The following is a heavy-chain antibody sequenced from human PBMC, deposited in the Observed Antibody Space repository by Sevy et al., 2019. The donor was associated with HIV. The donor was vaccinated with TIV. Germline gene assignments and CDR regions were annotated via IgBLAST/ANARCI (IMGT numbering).Heavy chain of an antibody. J-gene: IGHJ3*02. CDR1: GFTFSNYW. D-gene: IGHD2-21*02. V-gene: IGHV3-7*04. CDR3: GRACGGDCFGASDT. CDR2: IKQDGSEG. Sequence: GESLKISCAASGFTFSNYWMTWVRQPPGKGLEWVAHIKQDGSEGYYLDSVKGRFAISRDNAKNSLYLQMDSLRADDTAVYYCGRACGGDCFGASDTWGQGTMVTVSS.